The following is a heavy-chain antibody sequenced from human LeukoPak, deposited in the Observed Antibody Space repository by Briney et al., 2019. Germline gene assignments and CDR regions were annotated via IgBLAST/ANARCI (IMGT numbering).Heavy chain of an antibody. V-gene: IGHV3-30-3*01. CDR2: ISYDGSNK. J-gene: IGHJ4*02. CDR3: AKVVGNWYYFDY. D-gene: IGHD1-1*01. CDR1: GFTFSSYA. Sequence: GGSLRLSCAASGFTFSSYAMHWVRQAPGKGLEWVAVISYDGSNKYYADSVKGRFTISRDNSKNTLYLQMNSLRAEDTAVYYCAKVVGNWYYFDYWGQGTLVTVSS.